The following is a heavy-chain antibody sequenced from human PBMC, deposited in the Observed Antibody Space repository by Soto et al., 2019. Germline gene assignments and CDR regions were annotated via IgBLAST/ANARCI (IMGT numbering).Heavy chain of an antibody. Sequence: EVQLLESGGGLVKPGGSLRLSCAASGFTFSNYIMNWVRQPPGQGLEWVASISGSSTYVYYADSLKGRIAISRDNAKNSLYLELNTLRVEDTAVYYCSRGGGYYYGSGTDAFDVWGQGTLVTVSS. J-gene: IGHJ3*01. V-gene: IGHV3-21*01. CDR1: GFTFSNYI. CDR3: SRGGGYYYGSGTDAFDV. CDR2: ISGSSTYV. D-gene: IGHD3-10*01.